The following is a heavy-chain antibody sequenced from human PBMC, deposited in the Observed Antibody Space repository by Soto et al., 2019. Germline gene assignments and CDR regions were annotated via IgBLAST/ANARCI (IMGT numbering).Heavy chain of an antibody. CDR1: GGTFKMYA. D-gene: IGHD3-16*01. Sequence: QVQLVQSGVEVKKPGSAVKVSCKASGGTFKMYAMNWVRQAPGQGLEWIGGIIPIFDTPNYAQQFQGRVTNTVDESTSTAYMELSSLRSEDTAIYYCARSIGSGGVMGGFDYWGQGTQVNVSS. J-gene: IGHJ4*02. CDR3: ARSIGSGGVMGGFDY. V-gene: IGHV1-69*01. CDR2: IIPIFDTP.